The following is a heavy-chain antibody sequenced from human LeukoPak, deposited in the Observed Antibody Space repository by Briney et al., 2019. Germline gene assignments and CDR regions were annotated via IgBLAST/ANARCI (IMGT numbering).Heavy chain of an antibody. CDR3: ASGGSSSEVSY. V-gene: IGHV1-8*02. CDR2: MNPNSGNT. Sequence: GASVKVSCKASGYTFTGYYMHWVRQAPGQGLEWMGWMNPNSGNTGYAQKFQGRVTMTRNTSISTAYMELSSLRSEDTAVYYCASGGSSSEVSYWGQGTLVTVSS. D-gene: IGHD6-6*01. J-gene: IGHJ4*02. CDR1: GYTFTGYY.